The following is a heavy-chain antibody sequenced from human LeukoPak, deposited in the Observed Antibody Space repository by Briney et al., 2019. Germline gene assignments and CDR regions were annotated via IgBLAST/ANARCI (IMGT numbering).Heavy chain of an antibody. CDR3: AFSKYSRSDFDS. CDR2: IYWDDDK. Sequence: ESGPTLLKPTQTLTLTCTFSGFSLGTNDVGVGWIRQPPGEALEWLALIYWDDDKRYSPSQKSRLTITKDTSKNQVVLTMANMDPADTATYYCAFSKYSRSDFDSWGQGTLVTVSS. J-gene: IGHJ4*02. CDR1: GFSLGTNDVG. D-gene: IGHD6-6*01. V-gene: IGHV2-5*02.